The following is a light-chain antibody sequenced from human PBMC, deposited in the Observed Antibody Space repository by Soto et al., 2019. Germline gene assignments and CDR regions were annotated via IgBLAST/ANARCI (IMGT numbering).Light chain of an antibody. V-gene: IGLV1-44*01. Sequence: QSVLTQPPSASGTPGQRVTLSCSGSSSNIETNTVSWYQQLPGTAPKLLIYTNNRRPSGVPDRFSGSKSGTSASLAISGLQSEDEADYYCAARDDSLNGWVFGGGTKLTVL. CDR3: AARDDSLNGWV. CDR1: SSNIETNT. CDR2: TNN. J-gene: IGLJ3*02.